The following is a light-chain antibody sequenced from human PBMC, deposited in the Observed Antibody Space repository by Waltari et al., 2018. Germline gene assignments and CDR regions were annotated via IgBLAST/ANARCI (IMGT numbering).Light chain of an antibody. J-gene: IGLJ1*01. Sequence: QSVLTQPPSVSGAPGQRVTLPCTGISSNLGATYELHWYQQGPPTAPKLLIYANSNRPSGVPDRFSGSKSGTSASLAITGLQAEDEADYYCQSHDHSLHAYVFGTGTKVTVL. CDR3: QSHDHSLHAYV. V-gene: IGLV1-40*01. CDR2: ANS. CDR1: SSNLGATYE.